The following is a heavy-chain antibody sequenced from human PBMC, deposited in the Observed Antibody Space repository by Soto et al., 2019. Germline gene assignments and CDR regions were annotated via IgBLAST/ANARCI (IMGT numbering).Heavy chain of an antibody. CDR1: GFTFCTYD. CDR2: INRASIYI. Sequence: PGVSLRLSCLGSGFTFCTYDMDWVRQAPGKGLEWVSSINRASIYIYYADSVRCRFTISRDNAKNSLYLQMDSLRVEDTAVYYCARRTVTTYHYFDYWGQGTLVTVYS. D-gene: IGHD4-17*01. CDR3: ARRTVTTYHYFDY. V-gene: IGHV3-21*01. J-gene: IGHJ4*02.